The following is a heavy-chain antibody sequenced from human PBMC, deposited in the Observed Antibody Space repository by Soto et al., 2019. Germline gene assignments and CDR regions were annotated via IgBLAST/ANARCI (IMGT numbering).Heavy chain of an antibody. V-gene: IGHV3-73*01. Sequence: ESGGGVVQPGGSLKLSCAASGSTFTGSAIHWVRQASGKGLEWVGRIRSKVNNYATAYAASVKGRFIISRDDSKKTAYLEITSLKTEDTAVYYCTRLFADGDAFDIWGQGTVVTVSS. J-gene: IGHJ3*02. CDR2: IRSKVNNYAT. CDR3: TRLFADGDAFDI. CDR1: GSTFTGSA.